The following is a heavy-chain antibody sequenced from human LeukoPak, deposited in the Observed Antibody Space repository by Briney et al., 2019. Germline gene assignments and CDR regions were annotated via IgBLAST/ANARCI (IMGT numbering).Heavy chain of an antibody. J-gene: IGHJ5*02. D-gene: IGHD2-15*01. Sequence: PSETLSLTCAVYGGSFSGYYWSWIRQPPGKGLEWIGEINHSGSTNYNPSLKSRVTISVDTSKNQFSLKLSSVTAADTAVYYCAVSVVAAGGWFDPWGQGTLVTVSS. V-gene: IGHV4-34*01. CDR3: AVSVVAAGGWFDP. CDR1: GGSFSGYY. CDR2: INHSGST.